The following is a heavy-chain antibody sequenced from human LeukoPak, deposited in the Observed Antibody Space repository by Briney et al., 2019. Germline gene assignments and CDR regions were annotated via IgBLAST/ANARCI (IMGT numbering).Heavy chain of an antibody. J-gene: IGHJ3*02. V-gene: IGHV5-51*01. Sequence: GGSLKISCEGSGSSFTSYWIGWVRPMPGKGGEWMGIIYPGDSDTRYSPSFQGQVTISADKSISTAYLQSSSLKASDTAMYYCARARNYDILTGYSDAFDIWGQGTMVTVSS. CDR2: IYPGDSDT. CDR3: ARARNYDILTGYSDAFDI. D-gene: IGHD3-9*01. CDR1: GSSFTSYW.